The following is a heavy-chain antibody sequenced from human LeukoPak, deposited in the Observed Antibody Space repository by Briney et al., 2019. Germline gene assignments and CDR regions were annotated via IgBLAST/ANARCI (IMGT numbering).Heavy chain of an antibody. J-gene: IGHJ4*02. V-gene: IGHV4-4*07. Sequence: SEPLSLPCTVSGVSISSYYWSWLRQPAGKGLEWIGSIYTSGSTNYNPSLKSRVTMSVDTSKNQFSLKLSSVTAADTAVYYCVRLLSATGNFDYWGQGALVTVSS. CDR1: GVSISSYY. D-gene: IGHD1-1*01. CDR3: VRLLSATGNFDY. CDR2: IYTSGST.